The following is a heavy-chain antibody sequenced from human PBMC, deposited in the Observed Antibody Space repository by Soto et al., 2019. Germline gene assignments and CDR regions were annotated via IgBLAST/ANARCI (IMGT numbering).Heavy chain of an antibody. D-gene: IGHD3-3*01. J-gene: IGHJ4*02. Sequence: PGGSLRLSCAASGFTFSSYGMHWVRQAPGKGLKWVAVISYDGSNKYYADSVKGRFTISRDNSKNTLYLQMNSLRAEDTAVYYCAKTTYDFWSGYLFDYWGQGTLVTVSS. CDR1: GFTFSSYG. CDR3: AKTTYDFWSGYLFDY. CDR2: ISYDGSNK. V-gene: IGHV3-30*18.